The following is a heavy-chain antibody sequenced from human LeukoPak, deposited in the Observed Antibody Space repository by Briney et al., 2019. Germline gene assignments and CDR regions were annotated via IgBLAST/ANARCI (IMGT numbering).Heavy chain of an antibody. J-gene: IGHJ6*03. CDR3: ARLNYGRRDYYCYYYMDV. Sequence: SETLSLTCTVSGGSISSYDWSWIRQPPGKGLEWIAYIYSSGSTNYNPSLKSRVSRSVDTSKNQFSLKLSSVTAADSAVYYCARLNYGRRDYYCYYYMDVWGKGTTVTVSS. D-gene: IGHD3-10*01. CDR2: IYSSGST. CDR1: GGSISSYD. V-gene: IGHV4-4*09.